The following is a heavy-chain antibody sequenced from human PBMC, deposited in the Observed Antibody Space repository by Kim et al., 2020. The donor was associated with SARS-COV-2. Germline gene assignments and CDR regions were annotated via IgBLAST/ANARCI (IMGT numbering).Heavy chain of an antibody. Sequence: ADAVKGRFTISRDNAKNSLYLQMNSLRAEDTAVYYCAREMEGTVVTPFDYWGQATLVTVSS. J-gene: IGHJ4*02. CDR3: AREMEGTVVTPFDY. D-gene: IGHD2-15*01. V-gene: IGHV3-11*06.